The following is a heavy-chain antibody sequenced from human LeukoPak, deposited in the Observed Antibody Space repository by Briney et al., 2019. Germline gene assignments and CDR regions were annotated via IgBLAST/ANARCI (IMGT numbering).Heavy chain of an antibody. Sequence: SVKVSCKASGGTFISYAISWVRQAPGQGLEWMGGIIPIFGTANYAQKFQGRVTITTDESTSTAYMELSSLRSEDTAVYYCAVKRERWLQLGYYFDYWGQGTLVTVSS. CDR3: AVKRERWLQLGYYFDY. CDR1: GGTFISYA. V-gene: IGHV1-69*05. J-gene: IGHJ4*02. CDR2: IIPIFGTA. D-gene: IGHD5-24*01.